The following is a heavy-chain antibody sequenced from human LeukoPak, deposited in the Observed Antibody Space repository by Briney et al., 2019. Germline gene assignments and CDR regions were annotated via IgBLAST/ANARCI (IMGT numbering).Heavy chain of an antibody. Sequence: GGSLRLSCAASGFTFSSYGMNWVRQAPGKGLEWVSSISSSSSYIYYADSVKGRFTISRDNAKNSLYLQMNSLRAEDTAVYYCARVYRFSYYYYMDVWGKGTTVTVSS. CDR1: GFTFSSYG. CDR3: ARVYRFSYYYYMDV. CDR2: ISSSSSYI. J-gene: IGHJ6*03. D-gene: IGHD3-3*01. V-gene: IGHV3-21*01.